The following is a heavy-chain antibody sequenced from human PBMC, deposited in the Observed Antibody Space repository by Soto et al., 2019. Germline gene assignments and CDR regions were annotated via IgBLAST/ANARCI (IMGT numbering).Heavy chain of an antibody. CDR1: GFTFSSYG. CDR3: AKDRDSGSYRLRYYYGLDV. CDR2: ISYDGSNK. Sequence: GGSLRLSCAASGFTFSSYGMHWVRQAPGKGLEWVAVISYDGSNKYYADSVKGRFTISRDNSKNTLYLQMNSLRAEDTAVYYCAKDRDSGSYRLRYYYGLDVWGQGTTVTVSS. J-gene: IGHJ6*01. D-gene: IGHD1-26*01. V-gene: IGHV3-30*18.